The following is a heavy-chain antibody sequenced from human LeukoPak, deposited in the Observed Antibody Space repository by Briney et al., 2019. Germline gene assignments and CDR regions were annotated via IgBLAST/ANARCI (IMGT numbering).Heavy chain of an antibody. J-gene: IGHJ3*02. CDR1: GFTFSNYV. D-gene: IGHD5-18*01. Sequence: AESLTLSCAAPGFTFSNYVMSWVRQARGKGLEWVSAISCSGGSAYYADFEKGRFTIVENNSKNNPHVQMNSLRAEDTAVDYCARGPDHGYFDIWGQGTMVTVSS. V-gene: IGHV3-23*01. CDR3: ARGPDHGYFDI. CDR2: ISCSGGSA.